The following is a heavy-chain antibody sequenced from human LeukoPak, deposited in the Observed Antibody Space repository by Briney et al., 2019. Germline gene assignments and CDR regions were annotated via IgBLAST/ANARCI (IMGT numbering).Heavy chain of an antibody. V-gene: IGHV3-48*04. CDR1: GFTYSSYG. CDR2: ISSSSSTI. Sequence: GGSMRLSCAAYGFTYSSYGMNWVSQAQGKGLEWVSYISSSSSTIYYADSVKGRFTISRDNAKNSLYLQMNSLRAEDTAVYYCARATRGYSGYANGYWGQGTLVTVSS. CDR3: ARATRGYSGYANGY. J-gene: IGHJ4*02. D-gene: IGHD5-12*01.